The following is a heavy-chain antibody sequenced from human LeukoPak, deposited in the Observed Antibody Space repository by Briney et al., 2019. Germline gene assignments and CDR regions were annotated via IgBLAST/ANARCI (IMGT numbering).Heavy chain of an antibody. CDR2: IRYDGSNK. CDR3: GRRHCSSTSCYMDWFDP. Sequence: GGSLRLSCAASGFNFSSYGMHWVRQAPGKGLEWVAFIRYDGSNKYYADSVKGRFTISRDNSKNTLYLQMNSLRAEDTAVYYCGRRHCSSTSCYMDWFDPWGQGTLVTVSS. J-gene: IGHJ5*02. CDR1: GFNFSSYG. V-gene: IGHV3-30*02. D-gene: IGHD2-2*02.